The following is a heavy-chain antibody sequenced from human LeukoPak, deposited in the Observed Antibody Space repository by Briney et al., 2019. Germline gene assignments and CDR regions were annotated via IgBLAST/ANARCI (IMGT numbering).Heavy chain of an antibody. D-gene: IGHD3-10*01. CDR1: GYTFSRYW. CDR3: TTDTFGARDS. J-gene: IGHJ4*02. V-gene: IGHV3-74*01. Sequence: GGSLRLSCAASGYTFSRYWMHWVRQGPGKGLVWVSRINEDGSSTSYAESVRGRFTVSRDNAKNTLYLQMNSLRAEDAAVYYCTTDTFGARDSWGQGTLVTVSS. CDR2: INEDGSST.